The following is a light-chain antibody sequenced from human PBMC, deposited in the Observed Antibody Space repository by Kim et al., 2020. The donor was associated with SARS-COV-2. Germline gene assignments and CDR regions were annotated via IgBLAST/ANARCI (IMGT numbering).Light chain of an antibody. J-gene: IGKJ5*01. CDR1: ESVNRQ. V-gene: IGKV3-11*01. CDR2: DAS. Sequence: EIVLTQSPATLSLSPGERATLSCRASESVNRQLVWYQQKPGQTPRLLIYDASDRATGIPARFSGSGSGTDYTLTITSLEPEDFAVYYCQQRYNWQITFGQGTRLEIK. CDR3: QQRYNWQIT.